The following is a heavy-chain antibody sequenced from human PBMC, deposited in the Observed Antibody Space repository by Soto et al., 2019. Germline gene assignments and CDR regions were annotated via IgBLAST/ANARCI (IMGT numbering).Heavy chain of an antibody. CDR3: ARDTDGLHY. CDR2: INTDGSIT. V-gene: IGHV3-74*01. Sequence: EVQLVESGGGLVQPGGSLRLSYAASGLIFSNYKMHWVRQAPGKGLVWVSRINTDGSITDYADSVKGRFTVSRDNPKNTLYLQMNSLRAEDTAVYYCARDTDGLHYWGQGTLVTVSS. CDR1: GLIFSNYK. J-gene: IGHJ4*02.